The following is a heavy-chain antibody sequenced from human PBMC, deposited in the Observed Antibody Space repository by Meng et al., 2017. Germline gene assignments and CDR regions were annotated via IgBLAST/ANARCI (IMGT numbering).Heavy chain of an antibody. V-gene: IGHV3-7*01. CDR3: ARELLWFGDLGWYFDY. CDR2: IKQDGSEK. J-gene: IGHJ4*02. D-gene: IGHD3-10*01. CDR1: GFTFSSYW. Sequence: GESLKTACSASGFTFSSYWMSWVRQAPGKGLEWVANIKQDGSEKYYVDSVKGRFTISRDNAKNSLYLQMNSLRAEDTAVYYCARELLWFGDLGWYFDYWGQGTLVTVSS.